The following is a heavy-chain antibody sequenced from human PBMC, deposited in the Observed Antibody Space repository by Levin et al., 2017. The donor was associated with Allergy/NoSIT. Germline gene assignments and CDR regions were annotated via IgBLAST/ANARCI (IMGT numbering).Heavy chain of an antibody. Sequence: GESLKISCAVSGFSVSDNYMSWFRQAPGKGLQCVSVLFKDDTTYYADSVKGRFTISRDNSKNTLYLQMNSLRAEDTAMYYCARAEYSGYVAGHDYWGQGTLVTVSS. J-gene: IGHJ4*02. CDR2: LFKDDTT. D-gene: IGHD5-12*01. CDR1: GFSVSDNY. V-gene: IGHV3-53*01. CDR3: ARAEYSGYVAGHDY.